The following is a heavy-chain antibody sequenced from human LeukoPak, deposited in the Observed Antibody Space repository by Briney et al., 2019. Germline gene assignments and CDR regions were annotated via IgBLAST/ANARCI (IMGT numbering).Heavy chain of an antibody. CDR3: ARDQGGTYSFDY. V-gene: IGHV3-21*01. J-gene: IGHJ4*02. CDR1: GFTFNLYN. D-gene: IGHD1-26*01. CDR2: ISRSGGYI. Sequence: GGSLRLSCAASGFTFNLYNMSWVRQAPGKGLEWVSSISRSGGYIFCADSLKGRFTISRDDAKNSLYLQMSSLRAEDTAVYYCARDQGGTYSFDYWGQGTLVTVSS.